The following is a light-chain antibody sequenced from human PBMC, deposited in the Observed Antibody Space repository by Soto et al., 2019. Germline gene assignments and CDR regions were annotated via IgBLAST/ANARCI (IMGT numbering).Light chain of an antibody. CDR1: QCINRK. CDR3: KQYESWSSFT. J-gene: IGKJ4*02. CDR2: DAS. V-gene: IGKV3-15*01. Sequence: EIVMTQSPVTLSVSPGERATLSCRASQCINRKVAWYQQRPGQAPRLLISDASIRATGIPARFSGSGSGTEFTLTISSLQSEDFAVYYCKQYESWSSFTFGGGTKVEIK.